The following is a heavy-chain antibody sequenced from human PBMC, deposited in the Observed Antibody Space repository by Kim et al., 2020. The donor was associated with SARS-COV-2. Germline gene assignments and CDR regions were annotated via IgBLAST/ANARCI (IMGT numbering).Heavy chain of an antibody. D-gene: IGHD3-3*01. CDR3: AAGINFGVVIFHYYGMDV. V-gene: IGHV1-58*01. CDR2: IVVGSGNT. CDR1: GFTFTSSA. Sequence: SVKVSCKASGFTFTSSAVQWVRQARGQRLEWIGWIVVGSGNTNYAQKFQERVTITRDMSTSTAYMELSSLRSEDTAVYYCAAGINFGVVIFHYYGMDVWGQGTTVTVSS. J-gene: IGHJ6*02.